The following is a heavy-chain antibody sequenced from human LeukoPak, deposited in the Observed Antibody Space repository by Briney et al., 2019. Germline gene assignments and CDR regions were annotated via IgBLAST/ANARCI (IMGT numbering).Heavy chain of an antibody. CDR1: GFTFSSYT. CDR2: ISSNSRDI. CDR3: ARDGTPLYSTGWVYMDV. V-gene: IGHV3-21*01. D-gene: IGHD6-25*01. Sequence: GGSLRLSCAASGFTFSSYTMNWVRQAPGKGLEWVAAISSNSRDIFYADSVKGRFSISRDNTHNSLSLRMNSLGAEDTAVYYCARDGTPLYSTGWVYMDVWGKGTTVTISS. J-gene: IGHJ6*03.